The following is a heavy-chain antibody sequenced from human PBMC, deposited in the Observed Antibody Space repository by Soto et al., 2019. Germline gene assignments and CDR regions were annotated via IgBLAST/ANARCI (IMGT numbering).Heavy chain of an antibody. V-gene: IGHV4-59*08. CDR3: ARATIVLVPAAMVSHWFDP. D-gene: IGHD2-2*01. CDR1: GGSISNYY. CDR2: IYDSGST. Sequence: PSETLSLTCTVSGGSISNYYWSWVRQPPGKGLEWIGYIYDSGSTNYNPSPKSRVTISVDTSKNQFSLKLSSVTAADTAVYYCARATIVLVPAAMVSHWFDPWGQGTLVTVSS. J-gene: IGHJ5*02.